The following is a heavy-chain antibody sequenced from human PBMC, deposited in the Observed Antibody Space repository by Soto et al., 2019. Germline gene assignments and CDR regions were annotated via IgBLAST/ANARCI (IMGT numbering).Heavy chain of an antibody. Sequence: EVQLLESGGGLVQPGGSLRLSCAASGFTFSSYAMSWVRQAPGKGLEWVSAISGSGGSTYYADSVKGRFTISRDNSKNTLYLQMNSLRAEDRAVYYCAKTYTNYYYYGMDVWGQGTTVTVSS. CDR1: GFTFSSYA. CDR3: AKTYTNYYYYGMDV. V-gene: IGHV3-23*01. J-gene: IGHJ6*02. D-gene: IGHD1-1*01. CDR2: ISGSGGST.